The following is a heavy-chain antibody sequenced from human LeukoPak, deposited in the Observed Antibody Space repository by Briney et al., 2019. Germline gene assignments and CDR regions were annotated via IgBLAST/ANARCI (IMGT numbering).Heavy chain of an antibody. CDR1: GFTFSSYA. CDR2: ISGGGGNT. D-gene: IGHD6-19*01. J-gene: IGHJ4*02. CDR3: AKVGGSGWYVDY. V-gene: IGHV3-23*01. Sequence: PGGSLRLSCAASGFTFSSYAVSWVRQAPGTGLGWVSTISGGGGNTYYADSVKGRFTISRDNSKSTLYLQMNSLRTEDTALYYCAKVGGSGWYVDYWGQGTPVTVSS.